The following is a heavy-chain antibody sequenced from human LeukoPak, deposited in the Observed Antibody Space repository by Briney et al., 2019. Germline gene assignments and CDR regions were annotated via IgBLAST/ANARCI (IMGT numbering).Heavy chain of an antibody. Sequence: SETLSLTCAVSGYSISSGYYWGWIGQPPGKGLEWIGSIYHSGSTYYNPSLKSRVTISVDTSKNQFSLKLSSVTAADTAVYYCARDRGLFYDILTGYLNWFDPWGQGTLVTVSS. D-gene: IGHD3-9*01. J-gene: IGHJ5*02. CDR1: GYSISSGYY. CDR3: ARDRGLFYDILTGYLNWFDP. CDR2: IYHSGST. V-gene: IGHV4-38-2*02.